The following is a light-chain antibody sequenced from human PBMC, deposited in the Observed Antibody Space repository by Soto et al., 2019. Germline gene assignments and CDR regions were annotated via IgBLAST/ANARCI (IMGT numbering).Light chain of an antibody. CDR1: SRDVGGYNS. V-gene: IGLV2-14*01. CDR3: SSYTSGSALYV. Sequence: QSALTQPASVSGSPGQSITISCTGTSRDVGGYNSVSWYQQHPGKAPKRMIYEVTNRPSGVSNRFSGSKSGNTASLTISGLQAEDEADYYCSSYTSGSALYVFGTGTKLTAL. J-gene: IGLJ1*01. CDR2: EVT.